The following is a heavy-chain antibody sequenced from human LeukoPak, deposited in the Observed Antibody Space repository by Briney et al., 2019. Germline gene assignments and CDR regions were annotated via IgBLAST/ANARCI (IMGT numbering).Heavy chain of an antibody. CDR2: INPNTGDT. CDR3: ARSCGGDCYILDS. V-gene: IGHV1-2*02. CDR1: GYTFTGYY. J-gene: IGHJ4*02. D-gene: IGHD2-21*02. Sequence: GASVKVSCKASGYTFTGYYMHWVRQAPGQGLEWMGWINPNTGDTNYAQNFQGRVTMTRDTSISAVYMEVSRLRSDDTAVYYCARSCGGDCYILDSWGQGTLVTVSS.